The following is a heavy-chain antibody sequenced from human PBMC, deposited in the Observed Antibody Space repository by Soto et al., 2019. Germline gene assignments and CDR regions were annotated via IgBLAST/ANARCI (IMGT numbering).Heavy chain of an antibody. CDR1: GFTFSSYG. J-gene: IGHJ6*03. Sequence: ESGGGVVQPGRSLRLSCAASGFTFSSYGMHWVRQAPGKGLEWVAVIWYDGSNKYYADSVKGRFTISRDNSKNTLYLQMNSLRAEDTAVYYCARDSDNDYGDYYYYYYYMDVWGKGTTVTVSS. D-gene: IGHD4-17*01. V-gene: IGHV3-33*01. CDR3: ARDSDNDYGDYYYYYYYMDV. CDR2: IWYDGSNK.